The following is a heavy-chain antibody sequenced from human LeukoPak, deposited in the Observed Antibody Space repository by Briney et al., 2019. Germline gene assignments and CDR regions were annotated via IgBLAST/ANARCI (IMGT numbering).Heavy chain of an antibody. J-gene: IGHJ4*02. CDR3: ARARQALVGATDC. CDR1: GFSFSVYS. V-gene: IGHV3-21*01. CDR2: ISSSSDYI. D-gene: IGHD1-26*01. Sequence: GGSLRLSCAASGFSFSVYSMKWFRQAPGKGLEWVSSISSSSDYIYHADSVKGRFTISRDNAKNSLFLQMNSLRVEDTAVYYCARARQALVGATDCWGQGTLVTVSS.